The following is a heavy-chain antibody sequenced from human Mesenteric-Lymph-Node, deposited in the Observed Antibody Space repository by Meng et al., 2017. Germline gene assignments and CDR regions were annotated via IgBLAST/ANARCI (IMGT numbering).Heavy chain of an antibody. J-gene: IGHJ6*02. CDR1: GYTFTGYY. Sequence: ASVKVSCKASGYTFTGYYMHWVRQAPGQGLEWMGWISAYNGNTNYAQKLQGRVTMTTDTSTSTAYMELSSLRSEDTAVYYCARDSEYSSSSGAHTKDYYYYYGMDVWGQGTMVTVSS. CDR2: ISAYNGNT. CDR3: ARDSEYSSSSGAHTKDYYYYYGMDV. V-gene: IGHV1-18*04. D-gene: IGHD6-6*01.